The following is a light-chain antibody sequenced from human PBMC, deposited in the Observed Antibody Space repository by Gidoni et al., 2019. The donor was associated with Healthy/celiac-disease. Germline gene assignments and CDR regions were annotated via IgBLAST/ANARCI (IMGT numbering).Light chain of an antibody. J-gene: IGKJ4*01. CDR2: DAS. V-gene: IGKV3-11*01. CDR1: QSVSSY. Sequence: EVVLKQSPATLSLSPGERATLSCWASQSVSSYLAWYQQKPGQAPRLLIYDASNRATGIPARFSGSGSGTDFTLTISSLEPEDFAVYYCQQRSNWPLTFGGGTKVEIK. CDR3: QQRSNWPLT.